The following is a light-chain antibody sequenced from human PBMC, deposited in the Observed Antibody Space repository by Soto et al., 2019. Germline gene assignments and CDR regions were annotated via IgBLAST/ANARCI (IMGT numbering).Light chain of an antibody. CDR2: EVS. V-gene: IGLV2-14*01. J-gene: IGLJ3*02. Sequence: QSALTQPASVSGSPGQSITISCTGTSSDVGGYNYVSWYQQHPGKAPKLMIYEVSNRPSGVSHRFSGSKSGNTASLTISGLQGEDEADYHCSSYTSSSTLVFGGGTKVTVL. CDR3: SSYTSSSTLV. CDR1: SSDVGGYNY.